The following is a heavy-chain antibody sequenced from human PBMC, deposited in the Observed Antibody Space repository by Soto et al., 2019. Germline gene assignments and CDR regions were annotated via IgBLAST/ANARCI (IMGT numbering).Heavy chain of an antibody. CDR3: ARDSYSSSWVYGMDV. D-gene: IGHD6-13*01. CDR1: GGSISSGGYY. J-gene: IGHJ6*02. Sequence: QVQLQESGPGLVKPSQTLSLTCTVSGGSISSGGYYWSWIRQHPGKGLEWIGYIYYSGSTYYNPSPKSRVTISVDTSTNQFSLKLSSVTAADTAVYYCARDSYSSSWVYGMDVWGQGTTVTVSS. CDR2: IYYSGST. V-gene: IGHV4-31*03.